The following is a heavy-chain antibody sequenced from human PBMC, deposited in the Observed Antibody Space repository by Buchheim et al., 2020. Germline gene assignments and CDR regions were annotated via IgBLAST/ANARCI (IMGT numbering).Heavy chain of an antibody. CDR2: ISGSGGST. CDR3: ANDPVSSYGFRRMGMDV. V-gene: IGHV3-23*01. D-gene: IGHD5-18*01. CDR1: GFTFSSYA. Sequence: EVQLLESGGGLVQPGGSLRLSCAASGFTFSSYAMSWVRQAPGKGLEWVAAISGSGGSTYYADSVKGRFTISRDNSKNTMYLQMNSLRAEDTAVYYCANDPVSSYGFRRMGMDVWGQGTT. J-gene: IGHJ6*02.